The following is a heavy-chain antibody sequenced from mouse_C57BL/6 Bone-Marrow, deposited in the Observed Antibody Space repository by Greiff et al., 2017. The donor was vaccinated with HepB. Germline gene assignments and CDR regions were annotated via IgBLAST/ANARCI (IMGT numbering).Heavy chain of an antibody. D-gene: IGHD2-14*01. CDR2: IDPETGGT. CDR1: GYTFTDYA. V-gene: IGHV1-15*01. CDR3: TRCRYREWFAY. Sequence: QVQLQQSGAELVRPGASVTLSCKASGYTFTDYAMHWVKQTPVHGLEWIGAIDPETGGTAYNQKFKGKAILTADKSSSTAYMELRSLTSEDSAVYYSTRCRYREWFAYWGQGTLVTVSA. J-gene: IGHJ3*01.